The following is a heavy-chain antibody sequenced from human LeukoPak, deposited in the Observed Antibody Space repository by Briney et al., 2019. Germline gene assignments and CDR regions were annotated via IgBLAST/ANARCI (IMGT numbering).Heavy chain of an antibody. CDR1: GFTFSNYA. D-gene: IGHD3-9*01. CDR3: AKWGDFDILTGYYVSDF. V-gene: IGHV3-23*01. Sequence: PGASLRLSCVASGFTFSNYAMSWVRQAPGKRLEWVSAVTGRGGSTYYADSVKGRFTISRDNSRNTLFLRMNSLRAEDTAIYHCAKWGDFDILTGYYVSDFWGQGTLVTVSS. J-gene: IGHJ4*02. CDR2: VTGRGGST.